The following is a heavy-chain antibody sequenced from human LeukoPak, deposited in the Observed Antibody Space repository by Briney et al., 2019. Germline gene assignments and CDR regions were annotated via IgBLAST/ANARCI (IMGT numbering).Heavy chain of an antibody. V-gene: IGHV4-30-4*01. J-gene: IGHJ3*02. CDR3: AGPTTAPLDAFDI. CDR2: IYYSGST. CDR1: GGSITSGDYY. Sequence: SETLSLTCTVSGGSITSGDYYWSWIRQPPGKGLEWIGYIYYSGSTYYNPSLKSRVTISVDTSKNQFSLKVNSVTAADTAVYYCAGPTTAPLDAFDIWGQGTMVTVSS. D-gene: IGHD1-1*01.